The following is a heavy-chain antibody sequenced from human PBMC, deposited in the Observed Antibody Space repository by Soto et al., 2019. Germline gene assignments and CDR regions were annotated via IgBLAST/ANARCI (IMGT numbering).Heavy chain of an antibody. CDR3: ARSVISGSYYDYFAY. J-gene: IGHJ4*02. CDR1: GFTFSSYG. V-gene: IGHV3-33*01. CDR2: IWYDGSNK. D-gene: IGHD1-26*01. Sequence: QVQLVESGGGVVQPGRSLRLSCAASGFTFSSYGMHWVRQAPGKGLEWVAVIWYDGSNKYYADSVKGRFTISRDNSKNTLYLQLNSLRADDTAVYYCARSVISGSYYDYFAYWGQGTLVTVSS.